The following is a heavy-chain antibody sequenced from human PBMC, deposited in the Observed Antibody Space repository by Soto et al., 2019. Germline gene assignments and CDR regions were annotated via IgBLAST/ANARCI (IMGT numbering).Heavy chain of an antibody. V-gene: IGHV3-48*02. D-gene: IGHD3-3*01. J-gene: IGHJ6*02. Sequence: GGSLRLSCAASGFAFGSYSMNWVRQAPGKGLEWVSYISSSSSTIYYADSVKGRFTISRDNAKNSLYLQMNSLRDEDTAVYYCARDLLRDFWSGYYARGYYGMDVWGQGTTVTVS. CDR2: ISSSSSTI. CDR1: GFAFGSYS. CDR3: ARDLLRDFWSGYYARGYYGMDV.